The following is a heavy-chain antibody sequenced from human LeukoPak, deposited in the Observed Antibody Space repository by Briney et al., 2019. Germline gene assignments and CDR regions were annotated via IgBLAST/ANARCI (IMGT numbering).Heavy chain of an antibody. V-gene: IGHV3-11*01. CDR2: SSTSGRTI. J-gene: IGHJ4*02. CDR3: VRDPAFDY. Sequence: GGSLRLSCAASGFTLSDYDMSWIRQVPGKGLEWVSYSSTSGRTIYYADSVKGRFTISRDNAKNSLYLQMNSLRAEDTAVYYCVRDPAFDYWGQGTLVTVSS. CDR1: GFTLSDYD. D-gene: IGHD2-2*01.